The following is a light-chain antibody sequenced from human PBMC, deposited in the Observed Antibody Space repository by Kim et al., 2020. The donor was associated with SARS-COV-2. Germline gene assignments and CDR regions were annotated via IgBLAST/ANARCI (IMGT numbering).Light chain of an antibody. V-gene: IGLV2-23*02. CDR2: EVS. CDR1: SSDVVSYNL. Sequence: QSITISCTGTSSDVVSYNLVSWYQQHPGKAPKLMIYEVSKRPSGVSNRFSGSKSGNTASLTISGLQAEDEADYYCCSYAGSSTLYVFGTGTKVTVL. J-gene: IGLJ1*01. CDR3: CSYAGSSTLYV.